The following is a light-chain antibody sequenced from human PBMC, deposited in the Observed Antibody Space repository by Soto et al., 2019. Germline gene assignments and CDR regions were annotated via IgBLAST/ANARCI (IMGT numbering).Light chain of an antibody. CDR1: QGISNY. CDR2: AAS. Sequence: DIQMTQSPSSLSASVGDRVTITCRASQGISNYLAWYQQKPGKVPNLLIYAASTLQSGIPSRFSGRGSGTDFKLTISSLQPEDVAPYYGQTHDSAPPTFGHGTKVEIK. J-gene: IGKJ1*01. V-gene: IGKV1-27*01. CDR3: QTHDSAPPT.